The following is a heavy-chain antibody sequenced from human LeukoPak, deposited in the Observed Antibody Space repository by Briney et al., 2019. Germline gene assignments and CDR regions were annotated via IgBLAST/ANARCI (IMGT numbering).Heavy chain of an antibody. CDR1: GFTFSSYA. Sequence: GGSLRLSCAASGFTFSSYAMSWVRQAPGKGLEWVSVISGSGGSTYYANSVKGRFTISRDNSKNTLYLQMDSLRAEDTAVYYCAKGFGTSCYVQLDYWGQGTLVTVSS. V-gene: IGHV3-23*01. D-gene: IGHD2-2*01. J-gene: IGHJ4*02. CDR2: ISGSGGST. CDR3: AKGFGTSCYVQLDY.